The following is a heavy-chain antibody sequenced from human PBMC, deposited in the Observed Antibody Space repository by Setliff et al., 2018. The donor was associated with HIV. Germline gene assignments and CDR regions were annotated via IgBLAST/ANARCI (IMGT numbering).Heavy chain of an antibody. CDR3: ARQGLTMNPGVPAPILYFFDY. J-gene: IGHJ4*02. CDR1: GGSIISSSYY. V-gene: IGHV4-39*01. CDR2: MYYRGTT. D-gene: IGHD3-10*01. Sequence: SSETLSLTCTVSGGSIISSSYYWGWIRPPPGKGLEWIGSMYYRGTTYNNPSPKSRVTFSADTSKNQFSLNLNSVTATDTAVYFCARQGLTMNPGVPAPILYFFDYWGQGILVTVSS.